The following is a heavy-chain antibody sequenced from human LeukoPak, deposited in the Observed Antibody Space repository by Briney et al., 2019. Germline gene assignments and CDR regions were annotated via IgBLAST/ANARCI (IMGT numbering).Heavy chain of an antibody. CDR2: INPNSGGT. D-gene: IGHD4-23*01. V-gene: IGHV1-2*02. CDR3: ARDGEILTTTVVTPTITQTRKYYYYMDV. Sequence: ASVKVSCKASGYTFTSYYMHWVRQAPGQGLEWMGIINPNSGGTNYAQKFQGRVTMTRDTSISTAYMELSRLRSDDTAVYYCARDGEILTTTVVTPTITQTRKYYYYMDVWGKGTTVTVSS. CDR1: GYTFTSYY. J-gene: IGHJ6*03.